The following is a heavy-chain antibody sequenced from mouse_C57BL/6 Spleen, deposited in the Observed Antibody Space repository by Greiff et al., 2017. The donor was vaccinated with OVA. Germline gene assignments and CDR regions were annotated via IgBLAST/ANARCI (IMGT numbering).Heavy chain of an antibody. D-gene: IGHD1-1*01. J-gene: IGHJ4*01. CDR1: GFTFSSYA. Sequence: EVKLVESGGGLVKPGGSLKLSCAASGFTFSSYAMAWVRQTPEQSLEWVGTISAGGSYTYYPENVKGRSTFSADKSSNTPYLQMSHLKSEDTAIYYCARDPLYYCGSCPMDYWGQGTSVTVSA. CDR3: ARDPLYYCGSCPMDY. CDR2: ISAGGSYT. V-gene: IGHV5-4*01.